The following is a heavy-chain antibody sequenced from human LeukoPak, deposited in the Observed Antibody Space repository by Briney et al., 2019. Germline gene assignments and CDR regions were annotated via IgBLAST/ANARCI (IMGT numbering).Heavy chain of an antibody. CDR3: ARGMATIMANAFDI. J-gene: IGHJ3*02. Sequence: PSETLCLTCTVSGGSISSYYWSWIRQPPGKGLEWIGYIYTSGSTNYNPSLKSRVTISVDTSKNQFSLKLSSVTAADTAVYYCARGMATIMANAFDIWGQGTMVTVSS. CDR1: GGSISSYY. CDR2: IYTSGST. D-gene: IGHD5-24*01. V-gene: IGHV4-4*09.